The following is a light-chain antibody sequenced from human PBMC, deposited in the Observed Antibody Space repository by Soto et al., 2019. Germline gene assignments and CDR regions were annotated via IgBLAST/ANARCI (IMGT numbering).Light chain of an antibody. CDR2: DAS. CDR3: HQYSNSPPWT. J-gene: IGKJ1*01. CDR1: QTVRSS. V-gene: IGKV3-15*01. Sequence: EIVLTQSPATLSLPPGESATLSCRASQTVRSSLAWYQQQPGQAPRRLIYDASIRAPGVPARCSGSGSGTDFTLTISSLQSEDFAVYFCHQYSNSPPWTFGQGTKVEIK.